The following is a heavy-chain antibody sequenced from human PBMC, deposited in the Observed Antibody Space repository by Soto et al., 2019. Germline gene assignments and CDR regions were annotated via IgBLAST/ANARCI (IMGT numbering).Heavy chain of an antibody. CDR1: GGSISSGDYY. CDR2: IYYSGST. Sequence: KTSETLSLTCTVSGGSISSGDYYWSWIRQPPGKGLEWIGYIYYSGSTYYNPSLKSRVTISVDTSKNQFSLKLSSVTAADTAVYYCARLYDSSGYYPYWGQGTLVTVSS. V-gene: IGHV4-30-4*01. CDR3: ARLYDSSGYYPY. J-gene: IGHJ4*02. D-gene: IGHD3-22*01.